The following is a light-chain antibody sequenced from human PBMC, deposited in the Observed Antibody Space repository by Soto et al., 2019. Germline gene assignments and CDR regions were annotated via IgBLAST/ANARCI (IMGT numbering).Light chain of an antibody. J-gene: IGKJ4*01. CDR2: GAS. V-gene: IGKV3-15*01. Sequence: EIVLTQSPATLSVSPGERAILSCRASQSVRSNLAWYQQKPGQAPRLLIYGASTGATDIPARFSGSGSETEFTLTINSLQSDDFALYYCHQYSDWPLTFGGGTKV. CDR3: HQYSDWPLT. CDR1: QSVRSN.